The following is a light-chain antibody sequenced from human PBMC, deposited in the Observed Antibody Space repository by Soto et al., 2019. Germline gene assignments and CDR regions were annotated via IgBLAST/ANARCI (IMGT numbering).Light chain of an antibody. Sequence: QSVLTQPPSASGTPGQRVTISCSGSSPNIGINTVNWYQQLPGTAPKLLIYSNNQRPSGVPDRFSGSKSGTSASLAVSGLQSEDEADYYCAAWDDSLNGYVFGTGTRSPS. CDR1: SPNIGINT. J-gene: IGLJ1*01. V-gene: IGLV1-44*01. CDR2: SNN. CDR3: AAWDDSLNGYV.